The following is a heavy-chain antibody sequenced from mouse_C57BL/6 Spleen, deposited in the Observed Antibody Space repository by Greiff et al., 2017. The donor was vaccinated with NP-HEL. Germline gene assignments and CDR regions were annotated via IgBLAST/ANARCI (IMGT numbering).Heavy chain of an antibody. J-gene: IGHJ1*03. D-gene: IGHD3-3*01. Sequence: EVKLMESEGGLVQPGSSMKLSCTASGFTFSDYYMAWVRQVPEKGLEWVANINYDGSSTYYLDSLKSRFIISRDNAKNILYLQMSSLKSEDTATYYCARGGTDGYFDVWGTGTTVTVSS. CDR3: ARGGTDGYFDV. CDR2: INYDGSST. V-gene: IGHV5-16*01. CDR1: GFTFSDYY.